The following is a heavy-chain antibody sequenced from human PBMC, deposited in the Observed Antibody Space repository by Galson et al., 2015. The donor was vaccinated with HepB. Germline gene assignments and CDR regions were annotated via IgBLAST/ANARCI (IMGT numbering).Heavy chain of an antibody. CDR1: GYSFTIYY. V-gene: IGHV1-3*04. D-gene: IGHD5-24*01. Sequence: SVKASCKASGYSFTIYYIHWVRQAPGQRLEWMGRVNTGNGNTKYSQKFQDGVTLTRDASATTAYMELSSLESEDTAVYYCARGGQWPQFYYFDYWGRGTLVTVSS. CDR3: ARGGQWPQFYYFDY. J-gene: IGHJ4*02. CDR2: VNTGNGNT.